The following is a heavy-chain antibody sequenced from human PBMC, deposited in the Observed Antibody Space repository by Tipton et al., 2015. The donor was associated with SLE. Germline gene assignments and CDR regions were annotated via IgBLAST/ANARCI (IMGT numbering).Heavy chain of an antibody. D-gene: IGHD3-22*01. CDR2: IYNSGSG. CDR3: ARSDYEDSSGYYSYAFDI. J-gene: IGHJ3*02. V-gene: IGHV4-59*11. CDR1: GGSISSHY. Sequence: TLSLTCTVSGGSISSHYWSWIRQPPGKGLEWIGYIYNSGSGNYNPSLKSRVTISVDTSKNQFSLKLSSVSAADTAVYYCARSDYEDSSGYYSYAFDIWGQGTMVTVSS.